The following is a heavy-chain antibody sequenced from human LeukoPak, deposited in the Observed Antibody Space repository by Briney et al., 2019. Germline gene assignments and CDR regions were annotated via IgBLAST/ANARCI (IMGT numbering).Heavy chain of an antibody. V-gene: IGHV3-30*18. CDR1: GFTFSSYG. Sequence: QTGGSLRLSCAASGFTFSSYGMHWVRQAPGKGLEWVAVISYDGSNKYYADSVKGRFTISRDNSKNTLYLQMNSLRAEDTAVYYYAKAGSRFGELFSYYYGMDVWGQGTTVTVSS. J-gene: IGHJ6*02. CDR2: ISYDGSNK. D-gene: IGHD3-10*01. CDR3: AKAGSRFGELFSYYYGMDV.